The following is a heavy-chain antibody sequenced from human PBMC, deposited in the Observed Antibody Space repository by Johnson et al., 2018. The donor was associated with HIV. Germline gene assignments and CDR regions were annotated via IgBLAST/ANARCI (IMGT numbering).Heavy chain of an antibody. D-gene: IGHD7-27*01. CDR1: GFTFSRYG. Sequence: QVQLVESGGGVVQVGRSLRLSCEASGFTFSRYGMHWVRQAPGKGLEWVAVIWYDGSNKNYTETVKGRFSISRDNSKNTLYLQMNSLRAEDTAVYYCARDSRTGDGAFDIWGQGTMVTVSS. CDR2: IWYDGSNK. CDR3: ARDSRTGDGAFDI. V-gene: IGHV3-30*19. J-gene: IGHJ3*02.